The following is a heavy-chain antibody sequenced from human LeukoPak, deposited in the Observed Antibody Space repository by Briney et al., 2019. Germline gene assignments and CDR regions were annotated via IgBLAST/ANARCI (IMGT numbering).Heavy chain of an antibody. J-gene: IGHJ4*02. CDR2: ISAYNGNT. Sequence: ASVKVSCKASGYTFTSYGISWVRQAPGQGLEWMGWISAYNGNTNCAQKLQGRVTMTRDTSTSTVYMELSSLRSEDTAVYYCARVHGSGWEGEQFDYWGQGTLVTVSS. D-gene: IGHD6-19*01. CDR3: ARVHGSGWEGEQFDY. CDR1: GYTFTSYG. V-gene: IGHV1-18*01.